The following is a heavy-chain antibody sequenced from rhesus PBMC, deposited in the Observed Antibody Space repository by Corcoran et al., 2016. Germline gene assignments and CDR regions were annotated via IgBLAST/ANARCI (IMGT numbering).Heavy chain of an antibody. CDR3: ARAGAAAGPADY. D-gene: IGHD6S26*01. J-gene: IGHJ4*01. V-gene: IGHV4S10*01. Sequence: QVQLQESGPGVVKPTETLSLTCAVSGGSISDSYRWIWLRQPPGKGLEWIGYIYGSSTRTNYNPSLKSRVTISKDTSKNQFSLKRSSVTAADTAVYYCARAGAAAGPADYWGQGDLVTVSS. CDR1: GGSISDSYR. CDR2: IYGSSTRT.